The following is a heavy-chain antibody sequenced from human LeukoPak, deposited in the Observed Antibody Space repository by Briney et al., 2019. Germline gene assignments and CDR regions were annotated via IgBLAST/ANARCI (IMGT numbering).Heavy chain of an antibody. CDR1: GFTFSPYA. V-gene: IGHV3-30*04. Sequence: GGSLRLSCEASGFTFSPYAMHWVRQAAGKGLEWVGVISYDGTKKFYADSAKGRFTVSRDNSKNTLYLQMNSLRAEDTAVYYCARDPGWKQWQNWFDPWGQGTLVTVSS. CDR2: ISYDGTKK. J-gene: IGHJ5*02. D-gene: IGHD6-19*01. CDR3: ARDPGWKQWQNWFDP.